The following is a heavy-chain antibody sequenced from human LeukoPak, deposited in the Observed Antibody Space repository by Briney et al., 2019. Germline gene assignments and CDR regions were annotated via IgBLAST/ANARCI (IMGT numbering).Heavy chain of an antibody. CDR2: IKQDGSEK. D-gene: IGHD1-1*01. CDR1: GFTFRSYW. J-gene: IGHJ6*03. Sequence: GGSLRLSCAASGFTFRSYWMSWVRQAPGKGLEWVANIKQDGSEKYYVDSVKGRFTISRDNAKNSLFLQMNSLRAEDTAVYYCASCTTATTSYYYFYMDVWGKGTTVTVSS. CDR3: ASCTTATTSYYYFYMDV. V-gene: IGHV3-7*01.